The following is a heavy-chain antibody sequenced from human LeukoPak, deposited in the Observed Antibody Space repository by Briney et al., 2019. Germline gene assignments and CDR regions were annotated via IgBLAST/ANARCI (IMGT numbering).Heavy chain of an antibody. J-gene: IGHJ4*02. CDR3: ARHPEMATIFSYQY. CDR1: GYTFTTFW. D-gene: IGHD5-24*01. Sequence: GESLKISCKGSGYTFTTFWIGWVRQMPGKGLEWMGIIYPGDSDTRYSPSFQGQVTISADKSISTAYLQWSSLKASDTAMYYCARHPEMATIFSYQYWGQGTLVTVSS. V-gene: IGHV5-51*01. CDR2: IYPGDSDT.